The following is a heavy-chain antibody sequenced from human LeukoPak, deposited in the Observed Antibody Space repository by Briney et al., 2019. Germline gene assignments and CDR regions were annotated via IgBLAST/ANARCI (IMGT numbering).Heavy chain of an antibody. D-gene: IGHD2-15*01. CDR3: ASLSGDSNAFDI. V-gene: IGHV4-59*01. J-gene: IGHJ3*02. Sequence: SETLSLTCTVSGGSIGSYYWSWIRQPPGKGLEWIGYIYYSGSTNYNPSLKSRVTISVDTSKNQFSLKLSSVTAADTAVYYCASLSGDSNAFDIWGQGTMVTVSS. CDR1: GGSIGSYY. CDR2: IYYSGST.